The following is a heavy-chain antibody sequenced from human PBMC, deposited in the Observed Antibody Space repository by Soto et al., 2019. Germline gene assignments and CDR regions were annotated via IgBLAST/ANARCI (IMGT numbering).Heavy chain of an antibody. CDR2: IRSKANSYAT. Sequence: EVQLVESGGGLVQPGGSLKLSCAASGFTFSGSAMHWVRQASGKGLEWVGRIRSKANSYATAYAASVRGRFTISRDDAKNTAYLQMSSLNTEDTAVYYWTRLDHRIAAAGTSYGMDVWGQGTTVTVSS. D-gene: IGHD6-13*01. CDR1: GFTFSGSA. CDR3: TRLDHRIAAAGTSYGMDV. J-gene: IGHJ6*02. V-gene: IGHV3-73*01.